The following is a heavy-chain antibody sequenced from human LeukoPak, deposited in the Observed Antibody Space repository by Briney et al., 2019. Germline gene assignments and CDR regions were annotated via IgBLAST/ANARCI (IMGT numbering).Heavy chain of an antibody. J-gene: IGHJ4*02. CDR3: AREPDAGSGSYRAYFDY. V-gene: IGHV3-53*01. D-gene: IGHD1-26*01. CDR1: GFIVSSNY. CDR2: ISTGGGT. Sequence: GGSLRLSCAASGFIVSSNYMSWVRQSPGKGLEWVSVISTGGGTYYADSVKGRFTISRDNTKNTVYLQMNSLRAEDTAVYFCAREPDAGSGSYRAYFDYWGQGTLATVSS.